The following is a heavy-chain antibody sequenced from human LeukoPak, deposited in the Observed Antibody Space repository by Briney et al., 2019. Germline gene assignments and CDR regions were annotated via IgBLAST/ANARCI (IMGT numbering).Heavy chain of an antibody. Sequence: GGSLRLSCAASGFTFSRYAMSWVRQAPGKGLEWISAISGSGGSTYYADSVKGRFTISRDTSKSTLYLQMNDLSREDTAIYYCARRGGSDGWGAFDIWGQGTMVTVSS. CDR1: GFTFSRYA. J-gene: IGHJ3*02. V-gene: IGHV3-23*01. D-gene: IGHD5-24*01. CDR2: ISGSGGST. CDR3: ARRGGSDGWGAFDI.